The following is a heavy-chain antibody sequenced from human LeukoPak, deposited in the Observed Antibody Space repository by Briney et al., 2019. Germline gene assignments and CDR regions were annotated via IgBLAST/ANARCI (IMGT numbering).Heavy chain of an antibody. CDR3: ARVIVGAAYLDY. D-gene: IGHD1-26*01. CDR2: ISAYNGNT. V-gene: IGHV1-18*01. J-gene: IGHJ4*02. Sequence: ASVTVSCKAPGYTFTIYGISWVRQAPGQGLEWMGWISAYNGNTNYAQKFQGRVTITADESTSTAYMELSSLRSEDTAVYYCARVIVGAAYLDYWGQGTLVTVSS. CDR1: GYTFTIYG.